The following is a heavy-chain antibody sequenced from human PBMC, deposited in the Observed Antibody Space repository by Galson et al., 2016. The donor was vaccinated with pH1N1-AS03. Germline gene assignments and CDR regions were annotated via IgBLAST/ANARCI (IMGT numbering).Heavy chain of an antibody. J-gene: IGHJ4*02. Sequence: ETLSLTCAVSGASISNSNWWSWARQTPEKGLEWIGEIYHNGATNYLPSLKSRVAISLDTSKNQFSLKLTSVTAADTAVYYCARCGVSSSIDYWGQGTLFTVSS. CDR1: GASISNSNW. V-gene: IGHV4-4*02. CDR3: ARCGVSSSIDY. CDR2: IYHNGAT. D-gene: IGHD6-6*01.